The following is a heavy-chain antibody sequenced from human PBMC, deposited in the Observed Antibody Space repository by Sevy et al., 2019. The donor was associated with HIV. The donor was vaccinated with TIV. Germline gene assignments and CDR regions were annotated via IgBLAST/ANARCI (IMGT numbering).Heavy chain of an antibody. V-gene: IGHV3-33*01. CDR3: ARDLEFYDYGDYGPAFMPDY. D-gene: IGHD4-17*01. J-gene: IGHJ4*02. Sequence: GGSLRLSCAASGFTFSSYGMHWVRLAPGKGLEWVALIWFDGSNTYYADSVKGRFTISRDIAKNTLHLQMNSLRAEDTAVYYCARDLEFYDYGDYGPAFMPDYWGQGTLVTVSS. CDR1: GFTFSSYG. CDR2: IWFDGSNT.